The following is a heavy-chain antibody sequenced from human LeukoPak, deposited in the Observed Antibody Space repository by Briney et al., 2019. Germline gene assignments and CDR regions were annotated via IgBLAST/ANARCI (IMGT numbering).Heavy chain of an antibody. CDR2: INWNGVTT. V-gene: IGHV3-20*04. J-gene: IGHJ6*03. CDR3: ARERGGDYSNYYYYYSMDV. D-gene: IGHD4-11*01. CDR1: GFTFDDYG. Sequence: GGSLRLSCAASGFTFDDYGMSWVRQAPGEGLEWVSGINWNGVTTRYADSVNGRFTISRDNAKNPLYLQMNSLRAEDTAFYYCARERGGDYSNYYYYYSMDVWGKGATVTVSS.